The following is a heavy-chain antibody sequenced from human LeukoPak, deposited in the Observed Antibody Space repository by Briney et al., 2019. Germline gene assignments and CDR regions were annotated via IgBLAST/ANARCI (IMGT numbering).Heavy chain of an antibody. CDR3: ARGLSGDYLLFDY. D-gene: IGHD2-21*02. Sequence: PSETLSLTCTVSGGSISSYYWSWIRQPPGKGLEWIGYIYYSGSTNYNPSLKSRVTISVDTSKNQFPLKLSSVTAADTAVYYCARGLSGDYLLFDYWGQGTLVTVSS. V-gene: IGHV4-59*01. J-gene: IGHJ4*02. CDR1: GGSISSYY. CDR2: IYYSGST.